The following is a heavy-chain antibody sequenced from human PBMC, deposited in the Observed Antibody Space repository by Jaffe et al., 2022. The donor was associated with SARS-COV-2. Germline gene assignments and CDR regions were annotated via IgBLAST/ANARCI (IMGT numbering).Heavy chain of an antibody. CDR2: IYYSGST. CDR1: GGSISSSSYY. D-gene: IGHD2-2*01. Sequence: QLQLQESGPGLVKPSETLSLTCTVSGGSISSSSYYWGWIRQPPGKGLEWIGSIYYSGSTYYNPSLKSRVTISVDTSKNQFSLKLSSVTAADTAVYYCHIVVVPAAINYMDVWGKGTTVTVSS. CDR3: HIVVVPAAINYMDV. J-gene: IGHJ6*03. V-gene: IGHV4-39*01.